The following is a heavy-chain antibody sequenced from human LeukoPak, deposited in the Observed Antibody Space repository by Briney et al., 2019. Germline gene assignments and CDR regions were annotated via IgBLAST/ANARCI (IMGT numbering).Heavy chain of an antibody. J-gene: IGHJ4*02. V-gene: IGHV3-7*01. Sequence: GGSLRLSCAGSGFPFSNYWMAWVRQAPGKGLEWVANMKEDGGEINYVDSVKGRFTISRDNAKNSLDLQMNSLRVDDTAVYYCVRDRGYSTFDYWGQGALVIVSS. CDR1: GFPFSNYW. D-gene: IGHD4-23*01. CDR3: VRDRGYSTFDY. CDR2: MKEDGGEI.